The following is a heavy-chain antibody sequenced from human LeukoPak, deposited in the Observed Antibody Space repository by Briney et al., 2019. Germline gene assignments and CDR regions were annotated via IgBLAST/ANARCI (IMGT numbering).Heavy chain of an antibody. V-gene: IGHV1-69*06. J-gene: IGHJ5*02. CDR1: GYTFTSYY. CDR3: ARVRFRAAGTNWFDP. Sequence: SVKVSCKASGYTFTSYYMHWVRQAPGQGLEWMGGIIPIFGTANYAQKFQGRVTITADKSTSTAYMELSSLRSEDTAVYYCARVRFRAAGTNWFDPWGQGTLVTVSS. CDR2: IIPIFGTA. D-gene: IGHD6-13*01.